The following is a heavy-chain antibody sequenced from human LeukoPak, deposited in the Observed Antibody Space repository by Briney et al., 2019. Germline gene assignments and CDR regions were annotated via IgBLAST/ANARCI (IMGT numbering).Heavy chain of an antibody. CDR3: ARRRSGGKGMDV. Sequence: SETLSLTCAVYGGSFRGYYWSWIRQPPGKGLEWIGEINHSGSTNYNPSLKSRVTISVDTSKNQFSLKLSSVTAADTAVFYCARRRSGGKGMDVWGKGTTVTVSS. V-gene: IGHV4-34*01. J-gene: IGHJ6*04. CDR1: GGSFRGYY. D-gene: IGHD2-15*01. CDR2: INHSGST.